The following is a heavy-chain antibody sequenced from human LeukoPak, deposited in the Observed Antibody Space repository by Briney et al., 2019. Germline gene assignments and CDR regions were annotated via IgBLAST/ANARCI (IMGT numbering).Heavy chain of an antibody. CDR2: ISGTGSLT. D-gene: IGHD6-13*01. CDR3: GTPHSSSWYRDDAFDI. V-gene: IGHV3-11*04. J-gene: IGHJ3*02. CDR1: GFTFSDYY. Sequence: GGSLRLSCAASGFTFSDYYMNWIRQTPGKGLQWVSYISGTGSLTFYGDSVKGRFTISRDNSKNTLYLQMNSLRAEDTAVYYCGTPHSSSWYRDDAFDIWGQGTMVTVSS.